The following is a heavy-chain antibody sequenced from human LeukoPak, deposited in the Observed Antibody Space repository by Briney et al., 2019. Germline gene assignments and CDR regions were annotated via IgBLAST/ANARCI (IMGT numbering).Heavy chain of an antibody. Sequence: PSETLSLTCTVSGGSVSSGTYYWSWIRQHPGKGLEWIGYIYYSGSTYYNPSLKSRITMSVEMSKNQFSLKLSSVTAADTAVYYCARSQRRDGYRHLDYWGQGTLVTVSS. D-gene: IGHD5-24*01. CDR2: IYYSGST. CDR1: GGSVSSGTYY. CDR3: ARSQRRDGYRHLDY. J-gene: IGHJ4*02. V-gene: IGHV4-31*03.